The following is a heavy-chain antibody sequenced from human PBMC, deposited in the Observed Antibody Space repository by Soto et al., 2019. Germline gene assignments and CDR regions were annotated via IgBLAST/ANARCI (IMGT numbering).Heavy chain of an antibody. CDR3: ARTPRLPYWSGWSCYTHYFEC. D-gene: IGHD2-15*01. CDR1: GGTFSSYT. Sequence: QVQLVQSGAEVKKPGSSVKVSCKASGGTFSSYTISWVRQAPGQGLEWMGRIIPILGIANYAQTFQGRVTISASKSPTKAHTQPSSRRSEERPGYEFARTPRLPYWSGWSCYTHYFECWGQGTLVTVYS. J-gene: IGHJ4*01. CDR2: IIPILGIA. V-gene: IGHV1-69*02.